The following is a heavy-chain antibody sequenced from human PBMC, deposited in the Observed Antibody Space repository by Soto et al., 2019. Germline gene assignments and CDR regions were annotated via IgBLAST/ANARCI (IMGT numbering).Heavy chain of an antibody. D-gene: IGHD2-2*01. V-gene: IGHV3-30*18. CDR2: ISYDGSNK. CDR1: GFTFSSYG. Sequence: GGSLRLSCAASGFTFSSYGMHWVRQAPGKGLEWVAVISYDGSNKYYAGSVKGRFTISRDNSKNTLYLQMNSLRAEDTAVYYCAKWGYIVVVPAAIGDYYYGMDVWGQGTTVTVSS. J-gene: IGHJ6*02. CDR3: AKWGYIVVVPAAIGDYYYGMDV.